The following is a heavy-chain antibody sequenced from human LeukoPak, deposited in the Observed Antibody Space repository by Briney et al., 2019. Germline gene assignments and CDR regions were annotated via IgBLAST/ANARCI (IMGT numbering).Heavy chain of an antibody. V-gene: IGHV3-49*04. CDR3: SRDQSGSFTTDFQY. Sequence: GGSLRLSCTGSGFTFGDYAMSWVRQTAGKGLEWIGFIRSKTYGGTPEYAASLKDRFAISRDDSRNIAYLQLNSLKTEDTGVYYCSRDQSGSFTTDFQYWGQGTLVTVSS. D-gene: IGHD1-26*01. CDR1: GFTFGDYA. J-gene: IGHJ1*01. CDR2: IRSKTYGGTP.